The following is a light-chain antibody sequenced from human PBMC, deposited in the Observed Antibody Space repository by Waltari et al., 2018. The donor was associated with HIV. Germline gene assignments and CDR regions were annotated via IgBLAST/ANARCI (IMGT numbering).Light chain of an antibody. Sequence: ALTQPASVSGSPGQSITISCTGTSSDVGGYNYVSWYQQHPGKAPKLMIYEVSNRPSGVSNRFSGSKSGNTASLTISGLQAEDEADYYCSSYTSSTNYVFGTGTKVTVL. CDR3: SSYTSSTNYV. V-gene: IGLV2-14*01. CDR2: EVS. CDR1: SSDVGGYNY. J-gene: IGLJ1*01.